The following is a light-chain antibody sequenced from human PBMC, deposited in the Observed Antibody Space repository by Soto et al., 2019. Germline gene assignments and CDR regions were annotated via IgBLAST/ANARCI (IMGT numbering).Light chain of an antibody. CDR3: QQSYSIPPIT. CDR2: GAS. Sequence: SQMTQSPSSLSASVGARVSITCLASQTINNNLNWYQQKPGKAPKLLIYGASSLQSGVPSRFSGSGSGTEFTLTISSLQPEDLATYYCQQSYSIPPITFGQGTRLEIK. J-gene: IGKJ5*01. CDR1: QTINNN. V-gene: IGKV1-39*01.